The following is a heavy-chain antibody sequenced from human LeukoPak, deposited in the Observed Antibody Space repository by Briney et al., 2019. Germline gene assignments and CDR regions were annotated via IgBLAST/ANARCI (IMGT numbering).Heavy chain of an antibody. CDR3: ARASLYYDSSGYGVAFDI. J-gene: IGHJ3*02. CDR2: IYYSGST. D-gene: IGHD3-22*01. Sequence: SETLSLTCTVSGGSISSYYWSWLRQPPGKGLEWIGYIYYSGSTNYNPSLKSRVTISVDTSKNQFSLKLSSVTAADTAVYYCARASLYYDSSGYGVAFDIWGQGTMVTVSS. CDR1: GGSISSYY. V-gene: IGHV4-59*01.